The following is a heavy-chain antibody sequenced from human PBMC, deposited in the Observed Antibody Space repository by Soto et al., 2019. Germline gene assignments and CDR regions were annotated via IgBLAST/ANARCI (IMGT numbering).Heavy chain of an antibody. V-gene: IGHV1-46*01. Sequence: ASVKVSCKASGYTFTSYYMHWVRQAPGQGLEWMGIINPSGGSTSYAQKFQGRVTMTRDTSTSTAYMELSSLRSEDTAVYYCARGRHYDYIWGSYSSYDYWGQGTLVTVSS. CDR2: INPSGGST. J-gene: IGHJ4*02. CDR1: GYTFTSYY. CDR3: ARGRHYDYIWGSYSSYDY. D-gene: IGHD3-16*02.